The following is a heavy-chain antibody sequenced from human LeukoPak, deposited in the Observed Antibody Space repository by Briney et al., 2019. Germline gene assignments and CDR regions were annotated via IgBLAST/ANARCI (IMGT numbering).Heavy chain of an antibody. CDR1: GFNFDNFA. V-gene: IGHV3-30*04. CDR2: ISHDERTK. CDR3: ARPSPPGDGYNPPDH. D-gene: IGHD5-24*01. Sequence: PGGSLRLSCVVSGFNFDNFAMHWVRQPLGKGLEWVAVISHDERTKYYADSMKGRITIPRDNSKNTLFLQMNNLRTEDTAVYFCARPSPPGDGYNPPDHWGQGTLVTVSS. J-gene: IGHJ4*02.